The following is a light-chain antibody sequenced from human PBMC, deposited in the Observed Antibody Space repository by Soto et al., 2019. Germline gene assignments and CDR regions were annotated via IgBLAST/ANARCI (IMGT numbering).Light chain of an antibody. CDR3: QQYNSYSLT. Sequence: DIQMTQSPSTLSASVGDRVTITCRASQSISSWLAWYQQKPGKAPKLLIYKASSLESGVPSRFSGSGSGTEFTLTISSLQPDDFATFYCQQYNSYSLTFGGGTKVEIK. V-gene: IGKV1-5*03. J-gene: IGKJ4*01. CDR1: QSISSW. CDR2: KAS.